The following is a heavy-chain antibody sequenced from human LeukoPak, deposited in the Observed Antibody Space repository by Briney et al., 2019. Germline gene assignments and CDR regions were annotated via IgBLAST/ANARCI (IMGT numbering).Heavy chain of an antibody. CDR3: ARAPYYYDNSGYLRFDY. CDR2: IYYSGST. Sequence: PSQTLSLTCTVSGGSISSGGYYWSWIRQHPGKGPEWNGYIYYSGSTYYNPSLKSRVTISVDTSKNQFSLKLTSVTAADTAVYYCARAPYYYDNSGYLRFDYWGQGTLVTVSS. CDR1: GGSISSGGYY. D-gene: IGHD3-22*01. V-gene: IGHV4-31*03. J-gene: IGHJ4*02.